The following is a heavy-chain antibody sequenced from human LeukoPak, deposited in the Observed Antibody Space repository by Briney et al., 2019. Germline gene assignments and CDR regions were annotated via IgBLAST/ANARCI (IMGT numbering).Heavy chain of an antibody. J-gene: IGHJ4*02. V-gene: IGHV1-8*01. CDR2: MNPNNGIT. D-gene: IGHD6-13*01. Sequence: ASVKVSCKASGYTFTNYDINWVRQATGQGLEWMGWMNPNNGITGYAQKFQGRVTMARNTSISTAYMELSSLRSEDTAVYYCARGPISGSSSSWYVNYWGQGTLVTVSS. CDR1: GYTFTNYD. CDR3: ARGPISGSSSSWYVNY.